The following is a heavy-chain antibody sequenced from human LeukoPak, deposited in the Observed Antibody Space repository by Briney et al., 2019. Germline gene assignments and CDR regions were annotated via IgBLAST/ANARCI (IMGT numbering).Heavy chain of an antibody. D-gene: IGHD3-9*01. CDR1: GYTFTSYG. Sequence: ASVKVSCKASGYTFTSYGVSWVRQAPGQGLERMGWISAYNGNTNYAQKLQGRVTMTTDTSTSTAYMELRSLRSDDTAVYYCAREHISVDWPLGSWLDPWGQGTLVTVSS. J-gene: IGHJ5*02. CDR3: AREHISVDWPLGSWLDP. CDR2: ISAYNGNT. V-gene: IGHV1-18*01.